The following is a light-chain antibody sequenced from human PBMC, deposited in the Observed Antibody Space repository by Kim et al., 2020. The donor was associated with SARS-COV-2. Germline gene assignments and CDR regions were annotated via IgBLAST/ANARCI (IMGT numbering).Light chain of an antibody. V-gene: IGKV3-11*01. Sequence: EERDTLSGRARQSVGNSLAWFQQKPGQAPRLLIFETSNRDTGIPARFSGSGSGTGFTLTISSLEPEDFAVYYCQQRYDWPLTFGGGTKVEIK. CDR1: QSVGNS. CDR3: QQRYDWPLT. CDR2: ETS. J-gene: IGKJ4*01.